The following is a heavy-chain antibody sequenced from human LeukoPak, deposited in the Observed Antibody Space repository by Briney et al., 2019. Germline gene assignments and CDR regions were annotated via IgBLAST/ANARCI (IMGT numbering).Heavy chain of an antibody. CDR1: GGTFSSYA. J-gene: IGHJ3*02. CDR2: IIPILGIA. D-gene: IGHD2-15*01. Sequence: GASLKVSCKASGGTFSSYAISWVRQAPGQGLQWMGRIIPILGIANYAQKFQGRVTITADKSTSTAYMELSSLRSEDTAVYYCARGYCSGGSCYKYDAFGIWGQGTMVTVSS. CDR3: ARGYCSGGSCYKYDAFGI. V-gene: IGHV1-69*04.